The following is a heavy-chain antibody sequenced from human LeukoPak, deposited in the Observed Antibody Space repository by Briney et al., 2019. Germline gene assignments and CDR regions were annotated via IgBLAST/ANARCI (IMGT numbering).Heavy chain of an antibody. CDR1: RFTFTRHA. CDR2: IQYHGSNR. Sequence: GGSLRLSCAASRFTFTRHAMSWVRQAPGKGLEWAAFIQYHGSNRYYVDSVKGRFTISRDNSKNTLYLQMNSLRPEDTAIYYCAKGRGEDDTTLALLLPDYWGQGTLVTVSS. V-gene: IGHV3-30*02. CDR3: AKGRGEDDTTLALLLPDY. J-gene: IGHJ4*02. D-gene: IGHD5-18*01.